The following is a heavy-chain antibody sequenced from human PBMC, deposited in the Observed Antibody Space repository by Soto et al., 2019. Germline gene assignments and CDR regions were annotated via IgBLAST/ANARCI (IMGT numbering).Heavy chain of an antibody. J-gene: IGHJ4*02. V-gene: IGHV4-59*01. D-gene: IGHD5-12*01. CDR3: AREGFSGYEALDY. Sequence: QVQLQESGPRLLKPSETLSLTSSVSGGPIRSYYLSWVRQAPGKGLEWIAYIAYTGITGYNPSLRGRVTISGDTSQNLFSLKMTSVTAADTAVYYCAREGFSGYEALDYWGQGILVTVS. CDR1: GGPIRSYY. CDR2: IAYTGIT.